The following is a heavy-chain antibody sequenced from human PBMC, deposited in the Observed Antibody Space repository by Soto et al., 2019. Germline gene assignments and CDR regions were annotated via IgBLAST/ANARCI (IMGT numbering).Heavy chain of an antibody. V-gene: IGHV1-3*01. J-gene: IGHJ2*01. D-gene: IGHD3-10*02. CDR2: INGGNGDT. Sequence: ASVKVSCKTSGYTFSTYAMNWVRQAPGQRLEWMGWINGGNGDTKYSQNFLGRVTITRDTSASTAYMELSSLRSEDTAVYFCARDVRVLNDTSTTDIYNLCRQTLFD. CDR3: ARDVRVLNDTSTTDIYNLCRQTLFD. CDR1: GYTFSTYA.